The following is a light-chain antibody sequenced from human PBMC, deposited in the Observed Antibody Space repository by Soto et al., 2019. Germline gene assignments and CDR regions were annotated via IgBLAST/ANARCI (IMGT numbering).Light chain of an antibody. Sequence: QSALTQPASVSGSPGQSITISCTGTSDDIGANNYVSWYQHHPGKAPKILIYEAANRPSGISHRFSGSKSGNTASLTISGLQAEDEADYFCTYYTSASPLVFGGGTKLTVL. CDR2: EAA. J-gene: IGLJ2*01. CDR3: TYYTSASPLV. CDR1: SDDIGANNY. V-gene: IGLV2-14*01.